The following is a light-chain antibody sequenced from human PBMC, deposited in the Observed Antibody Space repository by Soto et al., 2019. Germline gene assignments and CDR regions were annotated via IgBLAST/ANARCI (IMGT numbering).Light chain of an antibody. V-gene: IGLV2-14*01. J-gene: IGLJ2*01. CDR1: SSDVGGYNY. CDR3: SSYTSSSTLHVV. Sequence: QSALTQPASVSGSPGQSITISCTGTSSDVGGYNYVSWYQQHPGKAPKLMIYDVSNRPSGVSNRFSGSKSGNTASLTISGLQAEDEDDYYCSSYTSSSTLHVVFCGGTKLTVL. CDR2: DVS.